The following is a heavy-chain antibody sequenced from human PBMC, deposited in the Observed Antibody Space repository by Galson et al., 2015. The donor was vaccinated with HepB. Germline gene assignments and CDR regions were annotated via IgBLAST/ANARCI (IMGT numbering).Heavy chain of an antibody. D-gene: IGHD2-2*01. CDR1: GFTFSSYS. CDR2: ISSSSSYI. V-gene: IGHV3-21*01. CDR3: ARFKPDIVVVPAAMDV. J-gene: IGHJ6*02. Sequence: SLRLSCAASGFTFSSYSMNWVRQAPGKGLEWVSSISSSSSYIYYADSVKGRFTISRDNAKNSLYLQMNSLRAEDTAVYYCARFKPDIVVVPAAMDVWGQGTTVTVSS.